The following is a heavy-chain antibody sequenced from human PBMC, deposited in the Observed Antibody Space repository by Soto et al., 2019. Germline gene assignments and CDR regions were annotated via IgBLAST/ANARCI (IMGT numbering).Heavy chain of an antibody. CDR2: IYPGDSDT. V-gene: IGHV5-51*01. CDR3: ARPSAAGKYYYGRDV. D-gene: IGHD6-13*01. Sequence: PGESLKISCKGSGYSFTSYWIRWVRQMPGKGLEWMGIIYPGDSDTRYSPSFQGQVTISADKSISTAYLQWSSLKASDTAMYYCARPSAAGKYYYGRDVWGKGPPVTVPS. J-gene: IGHJ6*04. CDR1: GYSFTSYW.